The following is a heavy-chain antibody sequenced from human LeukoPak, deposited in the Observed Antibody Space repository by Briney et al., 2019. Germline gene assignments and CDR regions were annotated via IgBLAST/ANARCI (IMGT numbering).Heavy chain of an antibody. CDR1: GFTFSVAW. V-gene: IGHV3-15*01. J-gene: IGHJ3*02. Sequence: GGSLRLSCVASGFTFSVAWMSWVRQAPGKGLEWVGRFKSKSAGGTTDYAAPVKGRFTVSRDDSQNTLSLQMNSLKTEDTAVYYCAADRGGGAFDIWGPGTLVTVSS. D-gene: IGHD3-16*01. CDR3: AADRGGGAFDI. CDR2: FKSKSAGGTT.